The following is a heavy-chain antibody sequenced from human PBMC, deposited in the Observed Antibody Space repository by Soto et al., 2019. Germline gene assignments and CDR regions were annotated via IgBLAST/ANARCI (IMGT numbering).Heavy chain of an antibody. J-gene: IGHJ5*02. CDR3: ARHISEWQQLGGRFDP. CDR1: GYSFTIYW. CDR2: IYPGDSDT. Sequence: GESLKISCKGAGYSFTIYWIGWVRQMPGKGLEWMGIIYPGDSDTRYSPSFQGQVTISAGKSISTAYLQWSSLKASDTAMYYCARHISEWQQLGGRFDPWGQGTLVTVSS. D-gene: IGHD6-13*01. V-gene: IGHV5-51*01.